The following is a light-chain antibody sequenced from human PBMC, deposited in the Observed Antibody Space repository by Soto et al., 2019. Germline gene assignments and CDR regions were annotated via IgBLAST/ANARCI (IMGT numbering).Light chain of an antibody. CDR2: GVS. Sequence: QSALTQPASVCGSPGQSVTIFCPGTRNDVGAYNYVSWYQKRPGKAPKLMIYGVSNRPSGISDRFSGSKSGNTASLTISGLQAEDEPDYYCCSDAGSYTSHYVFGTGTKVTVL. CDR3: CSDAGSYTSHYV. J-gene: IGLJ1*01. CDR1: RNDVGAYNY. V-gene: IGLV2-14*03.